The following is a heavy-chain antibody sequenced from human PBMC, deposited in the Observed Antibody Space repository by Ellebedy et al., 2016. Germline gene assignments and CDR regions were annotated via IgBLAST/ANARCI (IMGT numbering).Heavy chain of an antibody. CDR1: GFTFSSSN. CDR3: AKDSGFDI. Sequence: GESLKISXAASGFTFSSSNMNWVRQAPGKGLEWISYISSSSSTISYADSVKGRFTISRDNAKNSLYLQMNRLRAEDTAVYYCAKDSGFDIWGQGTMVTVSS. J-gene: IGHJ3*02. CDR2: ISSSSSTI. V-gene: IGHV3-48*04.